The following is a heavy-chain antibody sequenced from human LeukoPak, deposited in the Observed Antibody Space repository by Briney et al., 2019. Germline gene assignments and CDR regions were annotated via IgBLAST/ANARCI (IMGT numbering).Heavy chain of an antibody. CDR1: GGSISSGGYY. V-gene: IGHV4-31*03. D-gene: IGHD5-24*01. CDR2: IYYSGST. CDR3: ARDKMGYYYMDV. J-gene: IGHJ6*03. Sequence: PSQTLSLTCTVSGGSISSGGYYWSWIRQHPGKGLEWIGYIYYSGSTYYNPSLKSRVTISVDTSKNQFSLKLSSVTAADTAVYYCARDKMGYYYMDVWGKGTTVTVSS.